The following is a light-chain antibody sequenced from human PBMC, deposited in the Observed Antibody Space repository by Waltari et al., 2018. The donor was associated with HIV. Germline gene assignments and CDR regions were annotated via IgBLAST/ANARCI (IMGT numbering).Light chain of an antibody. Sequence: SSELTQDPDVSVALGQTLKITFQGERLRSYYANWYQQKPGQAPVLVLHGKNSRPSGVPDRFSGSTSGSTASLTITGAQAEDEAVYHCHSRDSSGYSYVFGNGTQVTVL. V-gene: IGLV3-19*01. CDR2: GKN. CDR3: HSRDSSGYSYV. CDR1: RLRSYY. J-gene: IGLJ1*01.